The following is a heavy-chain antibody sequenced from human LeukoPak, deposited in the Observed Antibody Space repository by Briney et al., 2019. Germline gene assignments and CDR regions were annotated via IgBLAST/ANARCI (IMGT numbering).Heavy chain of an antibody. CDR2: IYPGDSDP. V-gene: IGHV5-51*01. D-gene: IGHD2-2*01. CDR1: GYSFTSYW. CDR3: ARLIACSSTSCYGSAFDI. Sequence: GESLKISCKGFGYSFTSYWIGWVRQMPGEGLEWTGIIYPGDSDPRYSPPFQGQVTISADKSISTAYLQWSSLKASDTAMYYCARLIACSSTSCYGSAFDIWGQGTMVTVSS. J-gene: IGHJ3*02.